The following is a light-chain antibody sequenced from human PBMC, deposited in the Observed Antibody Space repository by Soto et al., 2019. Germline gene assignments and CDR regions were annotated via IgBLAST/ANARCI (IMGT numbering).Light chain of an antibody. J-gene: IGKJ4*01. CDR1: RNLLHSNGYYY. V-gene: IGKV2-28*01. CDR2: LGS. Sequence: EIVLTQSPLSLPVTPGEPASISCRSSRNLLHSNGYYYLDWYLQKPGQSPQLLIYLGSNRASGVPDRFSGSGSGTDFTLTISRVEAEDVGVYFCAQGLATPFTFGGGTRWTS. CDR3: AQGLATPFT.